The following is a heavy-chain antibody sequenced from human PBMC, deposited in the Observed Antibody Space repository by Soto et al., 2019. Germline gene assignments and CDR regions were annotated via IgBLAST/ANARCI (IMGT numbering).Heavy chain of an antibody. J-gene: IGHJ4*02. CDR1: GGSISSYY. D-gene: IGHD3-22*01. Sequence: SETLSLTCTVSGGSISSYYWSWIRQPAGKGLEWIGRIYTSGSTNYNPSLKSRVTMSVDTSKNQFSLKLSPVTAADTAVYYCAREKLTYYYDSSGYLWFDYWGQGTLVTVSS. CDR3: AREKLTYYYDSSGYLWFDY. CDR2: IYTSGST. V-gene: IGHV4-4*07.